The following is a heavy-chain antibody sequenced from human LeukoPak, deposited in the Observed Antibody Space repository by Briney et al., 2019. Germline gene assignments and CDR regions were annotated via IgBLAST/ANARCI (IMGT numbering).Heavy chain of an antibody. CDR3: ARAVGSFDWLPLFDY. J-gene: IGHJ4*02. Sequence: SETLSLTCTVSGGSISSYYWSWIRQPPGKGLEWIGYIYDSGYTNYNPSLKSRVTISVDTSKNQFSLKLSSVTAADTAVYFCARAVGSFDWLPLFDYWGQGTLVTVSS. CDR1: GGSISSYY. CDR2: IYDSGYT. V-gene: IGHV4-59*08. D-gene: IGHD3-9*01.